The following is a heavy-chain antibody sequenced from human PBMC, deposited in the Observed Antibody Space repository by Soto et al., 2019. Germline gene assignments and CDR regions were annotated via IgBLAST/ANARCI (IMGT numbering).Heavy chain of an antibody. Sequence: QVQLVESGGGLVKPGGSLRLSCAASGFTFSDYYMSWIRQAPGKGLEWLSYISSSRSYINYADSVKGRFTISRDNAKNTLYLQLNSLRAEDTAVYYCARDGHYDGSGSLYGIDYWGQGTLVTVSS. CDR3: ARDGHYDGSGSLYGIDY. CDR1: GFTFSDYY. D-gene: IGHD3-10*01. J-gene: IGHJ4*02. V-gene: IGHV3-11*06. CDR2: ISSSRSYI.